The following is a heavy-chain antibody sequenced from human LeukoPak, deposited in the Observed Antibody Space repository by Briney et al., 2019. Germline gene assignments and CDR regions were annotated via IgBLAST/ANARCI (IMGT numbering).Heavy chain of an antibody. CDR1: GGSITSDY. CDR2: IYYSGST. Sequence: PSETLSLTCTVSGGSITSDYWSWIRQPPGKGLEWIGYIYYSGSTNYNPSLKSRVTISVDTSKNQFSLKLSSVTAADTAVYYCARVSGYSYGNSYYYYYGMDVWGQGTTVTVSS. J-gene: IGHJ6*02. CDR3: ARVSGYSYGNSYYYYYGMDV. V-gene: IGHV4-59*01. D-gene: IGHD5-18*01.